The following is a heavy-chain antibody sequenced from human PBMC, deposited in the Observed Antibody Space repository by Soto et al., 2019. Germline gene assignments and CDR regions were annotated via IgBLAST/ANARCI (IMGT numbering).Heavy chain of an antibody. Sequence: PSETLSLTCTVSGGSISSISYYWGWIRQPPGKGLEWIGNIYYSGSTYYNPSLKSRVTISVDTSKNQFSLKLSSVTAADTAVYYCARHPLRYEWLLPQRLGNWFDPWGQGTLVTVSS. CDR1: GGSISSISYY. V-gene: IGHV4-39*01. J-gene: IGHJ5*02. CDR2: IYYSGST. CDR3: ARHPLRYEWLLPQRLGNWFDP. D-gene: IGHD3-22*01.